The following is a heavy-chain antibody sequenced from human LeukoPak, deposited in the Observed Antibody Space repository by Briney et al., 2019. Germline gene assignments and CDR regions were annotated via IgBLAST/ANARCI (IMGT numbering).Heavy chain of an antibody. V-gene: IGHV4-34*01. CDR3: ARGSRGGD. Sequence: SETLSLTCADYGGSFSGYYWSWIRQPPGKGLEWIGEINHSGSTNYNPSLKSRVTISVGTSKNQFSLKLSSVTAAHTAVYYCARGSRGGDWGQGTLVTVSS. CDR1: GGSFSGYY. CDR2: INHSGST. J-gene: IGHJ4*02. D-gene: IGHD5-24*01.